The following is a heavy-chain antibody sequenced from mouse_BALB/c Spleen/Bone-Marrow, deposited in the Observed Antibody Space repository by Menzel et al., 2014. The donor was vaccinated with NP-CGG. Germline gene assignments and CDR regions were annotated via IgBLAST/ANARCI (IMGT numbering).Heavy chain of an antibody. D-gene: IGHD2-1*01. J-gene: IGHJ4*01. CDR2: IAPGSGST. CDR3: ARFPIYYGNYGAMDY. CDR1: GYTFTSYW. Sequence: DLVKPGASVKLSCKASGYTFTSYWINWTKQRPGQGLEWIGRIAPGSGSTYYNEMFKGKATLTVDTSSSTAYIQLSSLSSEDSAVDFCARFPIYYGNYGAMDYWGQGTSVTVSS. V-gene: IGHV1S41*01.